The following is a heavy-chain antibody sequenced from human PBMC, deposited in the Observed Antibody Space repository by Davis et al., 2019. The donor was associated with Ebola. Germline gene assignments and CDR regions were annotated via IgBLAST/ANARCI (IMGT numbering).Heavy chain of an antibody. CDR3: ARVGKPTLTYYDFWSAPDNWFHP. Sequence: PSETLSLTCAVYGGSFSGYYWSWIRQPPGKGLEWIGEINHSGSTNYNPSLKSRVTISVDTSKNQFSLKLSSVTAAETAVYYCARVGKPTLTYYDFWSAPDNWFHPWGQGTLVTVSS. CDR2: INHSGST. V-gene: IGHV4-34*01. J-gene: IGHJ5*02. D-gene: IGHD3-3*01. CDR1: GGSFSGYY.